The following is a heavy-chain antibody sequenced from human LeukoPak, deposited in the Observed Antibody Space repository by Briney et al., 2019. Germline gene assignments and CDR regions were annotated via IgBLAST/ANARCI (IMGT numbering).Heavy chain of an antibody. Sequence: ASVKVSCKASGYTFTSYDINWVRQATGQGLEWMGWMNPNSGNTGYAQKFQGRVTMTRNTSISTAYMELSSLRSEDTAVYYCARGGYSYGRGFYYYYGMDVWGQGTTVTVSS. D-gene: IGHD5-18*01. CDR3: ARGGYSYGRGFYYYYGMDV. CDR2: MNPNSGNT. J-gene: IGHJ6*02. CDR1: GYTFTSYD. V-gene: IGHV1-8*01.